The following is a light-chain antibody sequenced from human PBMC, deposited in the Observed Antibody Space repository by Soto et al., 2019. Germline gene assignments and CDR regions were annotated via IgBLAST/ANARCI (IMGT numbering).Light chain of an antibody. CDR1: SSNIGAGYH. Sequence: QSVLTQPPSVSGAPGPRVTISCTGSSSNIGAGYHVHWYQQLPGAAPKLLIFGDSNRPSGVPDRFSGSKSGTSASLAITGLQADDEADYYCQSSDSRLSGSDVFGTGTKVTVL. CDR2: GDS. J-gene: IGLJ1*01. CDR3: QSSDSRLSGSDV. V-gene: IGLV1-40*01.